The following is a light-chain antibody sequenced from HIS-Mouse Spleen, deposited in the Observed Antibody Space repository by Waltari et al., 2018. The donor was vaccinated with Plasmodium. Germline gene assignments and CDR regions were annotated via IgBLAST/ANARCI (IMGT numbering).Light chain of an antibody. Sequence: QSARTQPPSASGSPGQSVPISCTGTSSDVGGDNYVSWYQPHPGNAPNLLIYAVSQRPSGVPDRFSGSKSGNTASLTVSGLQAEDEADYYCSSYAGSNNLVFGGGTKPTVL. V-gene: IGLV2-8*01. CDR1: SSDVGGDNY. CDR3: SSYAGSNNLV. J-gene: IGLJ2*01. CDR2: AVS.